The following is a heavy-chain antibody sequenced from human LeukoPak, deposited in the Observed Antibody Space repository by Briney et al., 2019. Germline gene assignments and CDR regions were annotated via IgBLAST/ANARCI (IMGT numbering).Heavy chain of an antibody. J-gene: IGHJ4*02. CDR2: IGTAGDT. CDR1: GFTLSSYD. V-gene: IGHV3-13*01. D-gene: IGHD6-6*01. Sequence: PGGSLRLSCAASGFTLSSYDMHWVRQTTGRGLEWVSGIGTAGDTYSPGSVKGRFTISRENAKNSLYLQMNSLRAGDTAVYYCARDSYSSSPRLDYWGQGTLVTVSS. CDR3: ARDSYSSSPRLDY.